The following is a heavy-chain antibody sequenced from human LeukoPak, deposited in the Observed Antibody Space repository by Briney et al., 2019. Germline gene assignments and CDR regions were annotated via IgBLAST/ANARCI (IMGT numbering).Heavy chain of an antibody. CDR1: GYTFTSYY. J-gene: IGHJ4*02. D-gene: IGHD5-18*01. CDR2: INPSGGST. V-gene: IGHV1-46*01. Sequence: ASVKVSCKASGYTFTSYYMHWVRQAPGQGLEWMGIINPSGGSTSYAQKFQGRVTMTRDTSTSTVYMELSSLRSEDTAVYYYARDGYSYGPDYWGQGTLVTVSS. CDR3: ARDGYSYGPDY.